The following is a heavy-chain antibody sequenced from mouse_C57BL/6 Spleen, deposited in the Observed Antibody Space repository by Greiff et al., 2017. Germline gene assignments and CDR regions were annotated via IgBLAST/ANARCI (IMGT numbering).Heavy chain of an antibody. Sequence: VQQQQSGPGLVKPSQSLSLTCSVTGYSITSGYYWNWIRQFPGNKLEWMGYISYDGSNNYNPSLKNRISITRDTSKNQFFLKLNSVTTEDTATYYCARDETFDYWGQGTTLTVSS. CDR2: ISYDGSN. CDR1: GYSITSGYY. J-gene: IGHJ2*01. CDR3: ARDETFDY. V-gene: IGHV3-6*01.